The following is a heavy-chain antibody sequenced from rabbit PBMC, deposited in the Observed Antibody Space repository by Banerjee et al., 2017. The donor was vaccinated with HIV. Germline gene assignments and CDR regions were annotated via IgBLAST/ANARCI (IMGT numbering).Heavy chain of an antibody. V-gene: IGHV1S40*01. CDR3: ARGDDSYGYGGGGAGVSYYSNL. CDR2: IYAGSRGNT. CDR1: GIDFSSSYY. Sequence: QSLEESGGDLVKPGASLTLTCKASGIDFSSSYYMCWVRQAPGKGLEWSACIYAGSRGNTYYAYASWAKGRFTISKSSSTTVTLQMTSLTAADTATYFCARGDDSYGYGGGGAGVSYYSNLWGQGTLVTVS. J-gene: IGHJ4*01. D-gene: IGHD6-1*01.